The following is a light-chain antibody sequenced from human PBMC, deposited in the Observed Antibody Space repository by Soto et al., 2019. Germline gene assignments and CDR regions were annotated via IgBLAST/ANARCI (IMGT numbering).Light chain of an antibody. J-gene: IGLJ1*01. V-gene: IGLV2-8*01. Sequence: QSVLTRPPSASGSPGQSVTISCTGTSNEVGGYNYVSWYQQHPGKAPKLMIYEVSKRPSGVPDRFSGSKSGNTASLTVSGLQAEDEADYYCSSYAGIFYVFGTGTKVTVL. CDR3: SSYAGIFYV. CDR1: SNEVGGYNY. CDR2: EVS.